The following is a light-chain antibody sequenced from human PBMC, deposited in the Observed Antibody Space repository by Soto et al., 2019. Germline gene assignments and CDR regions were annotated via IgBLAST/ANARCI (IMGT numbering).Light chain of an antibody. Sequence: QSVLTQPPSVSGAPGQRVTISCTGSSSNIGAGYDVHWYQQLPGTAPKLLISGNSNRPSGVPDRFSGSKSGTSASLAITGLQAGDEADYDCQSYDSSLSGWVFGGGTQLTVL. CDR3: QSYDSSLSGWV. CDR2: GNS. J-gene: IGLJ3*02. V-gene: IGLV1-40*01. CDR1: SSNIGAGYD.